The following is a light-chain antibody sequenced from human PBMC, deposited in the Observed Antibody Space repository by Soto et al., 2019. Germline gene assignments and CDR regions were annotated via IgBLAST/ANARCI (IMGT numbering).Light chain of an antibody. Sequence: EIALTPSPGTLYLSPGERANLSCRASQSVSQNSLAWYQQKPGQAPRLLISGASSRATGIPDRFSGSWSGTDFTLTISRLEPEDFAVYYCQQDGSSPLTFGGGTKVEIK. J-gene: IGKJ4*01. CDR2: GAS. CDR3: QQDGSSPLT. CDR1: QSVSQNS. V-gene: IGKV3-20*01.